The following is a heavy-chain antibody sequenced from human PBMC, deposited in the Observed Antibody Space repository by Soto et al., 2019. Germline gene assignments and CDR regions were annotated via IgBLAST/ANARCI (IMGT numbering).Heavy chain of an antibody. Sequence: PSETLSLTCAVYGGSFSGYYWSWIRQPPGKGLEWIGEINHSGSTNYNPSLKSRVTISVDTSKNQFSLKLSSVTAADTAAYYCARFGVKRITIFGVVIIPSFYGMDVWGQGTTVTVSS. CDR3: ARFGVKRITIFGVVIIPSFYGMDV. CDR2: INHSGST. V-gene: IGHV4-34*01. J-gene: IGHJ6*02. CDR1: GGSFSGYY. D-gene: IGHD3-3*01.